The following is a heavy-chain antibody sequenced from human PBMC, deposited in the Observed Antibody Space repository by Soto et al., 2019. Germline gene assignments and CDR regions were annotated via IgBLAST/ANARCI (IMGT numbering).Heavy chain of an antibody. CDR2: INTDGSIT. V-gene: IGHV3-74*01. CDR3: ARDTDGLHY. J-gene: IGHJ4*02. Sequence: EVQLVESGGDLVQPGGSLRLSCAASGLIFSNYKMHWVRQAPGKGLVWVSRINTDGSITDYADSVKGRFTVSRDNPKNTLYLQMNSLRAEDTAVYYCARDTDGLHYWGQGTLVTVSS. CDR1: GLIFSNYK.